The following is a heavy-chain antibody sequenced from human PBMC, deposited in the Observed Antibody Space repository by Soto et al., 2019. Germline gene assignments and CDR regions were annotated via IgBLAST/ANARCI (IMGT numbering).Heavy chain of an antibody. V-gene: IGHV3-23*01. CDR1: GFTFSNYA. Sequence: EVQLLEFGGGLVKPGGSLRLSCAASGFTFSNYAMIWVRQAPGKGLEWVSAISGSGGSTYYADSVKGRFTTSRDNSKNTLYLQMNSLRVEDTAVYYCAKAYELLSLLKPHDYWGQGTLVTVSS. D-gene: IGHD3-10*01. J-gene: IGHJ4*02. CDR2: ISGSGGST. CDR3: AKAYELLSLLKPHDY.